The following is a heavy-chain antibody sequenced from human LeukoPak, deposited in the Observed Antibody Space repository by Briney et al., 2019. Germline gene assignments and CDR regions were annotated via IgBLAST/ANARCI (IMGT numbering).Heavy chain of an antibody. CDR2: ISSNGGST. V-gene: IGHV3-64*01. Sequence: PGGSLRLSCAASGFTFSSYAMHWVRQAPGKGLEYVSAISSNGGSTYYANSVKGRFTISRDNSKNTLYLQMGSLSADDMAVYYCARAPRGGVSGYYFDYWGQGTLVTVSS. D-gene: IGHD5/OR15-5a*01. CDR1: GFTFSSYA. CDR3: ARAPRGGVSGYYFDY. J-gene: IGHJ4*02.